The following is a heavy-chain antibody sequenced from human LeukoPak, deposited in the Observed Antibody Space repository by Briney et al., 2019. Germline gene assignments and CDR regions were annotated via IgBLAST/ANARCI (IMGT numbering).Heavy chain of an antibody. CDR1: QFTFSSYS. J-gene: IGHJ4*02. V-gene: IGHV3-21*01. Sequence: GGSLRLSCAASQFTFSSYSMNWVRQAPGKGREWVSSINRGATHIYYADSLRGRFIISRDDAKNSLYLQMNSLRAEDTAVYYCVRLRRNSDSSGYYYYYDYWGQGTLVTVSS. D-gene: IGHD3-22*01. CDR2: INRGATHI. CDR3: VRLRRNSDSSGYYYYYDY.